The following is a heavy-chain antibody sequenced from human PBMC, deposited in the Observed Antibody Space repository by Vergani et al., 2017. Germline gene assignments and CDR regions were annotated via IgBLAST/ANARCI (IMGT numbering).Heavy chain of an antibody. CDR1: GGSISSGDYY. V-gene: IGHV4-30-4*01. CDR2: IYYSGST. CDR3: ARGDYDYVWVSYRALPNNY. J-gene: IGHJ4*02. Sequence: QVQLQESGPGLVKPSQTLSLTCTVSGGSISSGDYYWSWIRQPPGKGLEWIGYIYYSGSTYYNLSLKSRVTISVDTSKNQFSLKLSSVTAADTAVYYCARGDYDYVWVSYRALPNNYWGQGTLVTVSS. D-gene: IGHD3-16*02.